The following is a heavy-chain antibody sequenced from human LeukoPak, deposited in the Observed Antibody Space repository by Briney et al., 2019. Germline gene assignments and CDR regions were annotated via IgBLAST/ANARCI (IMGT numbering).Heavy chain of an antibody. CDR2: IYYTGNT. CDR1: GGSITSSNW. Sequence: SSETLSLTCAVSGGSITSSNWWSWVRPPPGKGLEWIGEIYYTGNTNYNPSLKSRVTISVDKSNNQFSLNLSSVTAADTAVYYCAKSNAWDWFDPWGQGTLVTVSS. D-gene: IGHD4-11*01. J-gene: IGHJ5*02. V-gene: IGHV4-4*02. CDR3: AKSNAWDWFDP.